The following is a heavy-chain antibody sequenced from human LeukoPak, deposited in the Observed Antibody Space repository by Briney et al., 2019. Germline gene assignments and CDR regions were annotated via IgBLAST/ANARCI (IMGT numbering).Heavy chain of an antibody. CDR2: ISSSGSTI. Sequence: KAGGSLRLSCAASGFTFSDYYMSWIRQAPGKGLEWVSYISSSGSTIYYADSVKGRFTISRDNAKNSLYLQMNSLRAEDTAVYYCAKDKPSMIVVGIDYWGQGTLVTVSS. D-gene: IGHD3-22*01. CDR1: GFTFSDYY. J-gene: IGHJ4*02. CDR3: AKDKPSMIVVGIDY. V-gene: IGHV3-11*01.